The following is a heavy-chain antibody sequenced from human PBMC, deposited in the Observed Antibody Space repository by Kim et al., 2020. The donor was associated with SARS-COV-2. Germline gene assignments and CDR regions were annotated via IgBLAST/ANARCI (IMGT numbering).Heavy chain of an antibody. D-gene: IGHD3-10*01. Sequence: SETLSLTCSVSGGSIRGYYWSWIRQPPGKGPEWIGYIYYTGRTNYNPSLESRITMSVDMSKKQFSLKLTSVTAADTAVYYCARGWDYGSGSHFDQWGRGTLVTVSS. J-gene: IGHJ4*02. CDR1: GGSIRGYY. CDR2: IYYTGRT. CDR3: ARGWDYGSGSHFDQ. V-gene: IGHV4-59*08.